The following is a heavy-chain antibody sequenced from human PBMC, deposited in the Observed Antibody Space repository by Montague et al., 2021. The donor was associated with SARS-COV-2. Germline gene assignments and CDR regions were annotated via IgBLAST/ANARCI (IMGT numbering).Heavy chain of an antibody. Sequence: SETLSLTCTVSGGSITVSRYVWGWIRQPPGKGLEWIGSVHYTGTTSYNASHKSRLTISVDTSENQFSLKMTSVTASDTAVYYCARHRANAGSFDIWGQGTMVTVSS. CDR3: ARHRANAGSFDI. J-gene: IGHJ3*02. CDR2: VHYTGTT. CDR1: GGSITVSRYV. V-gene: IGHV4-39*01. D-gene: IGHD1-1*01.